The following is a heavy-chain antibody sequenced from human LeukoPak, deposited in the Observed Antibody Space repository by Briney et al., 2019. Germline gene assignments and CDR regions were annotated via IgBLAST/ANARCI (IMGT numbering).Heavy chain of an antibody. CDR1: GYTFTSYG. V-gene: IGHV1-18*01. D-gene: IGHD2-2*01. Sequence: GASVKVSCKASGYTFTSYGISWVRQAPGQGLEWMGWISAHNAHTNYAQKFQGRVTMTTDTSTSTAYMELRSLRSDDTAIYYCAREGDFCTSNTCYSWFDPWGQGTLVTVSP. J-gene: IGHJ5*02. CDR3: AREGDFCTSNTCYSWFDP. CDR2: ISAHNAHT.